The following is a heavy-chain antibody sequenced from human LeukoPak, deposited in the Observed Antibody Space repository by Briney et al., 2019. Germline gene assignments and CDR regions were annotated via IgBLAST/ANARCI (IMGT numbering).Heavy chain of an antibody. D-gene: IGHD6-19*01. V-gene: IGHV3-74*01. CDR2: INTDGTVT. Sequence: GGSLRLSCAASGFTFSKYWMLWVRHAPGKGLESVSRINTDGTVTTYAHSVKGRFTVPRDNDDNTMFLKMNSVRDEDTAVYYCATKQWLAPPPDSWGQGTPVTVSS. CDR3: ATKQWLAPPPDS. J-gene: IGHJ4*02. CDR1: GFTFSKYW.